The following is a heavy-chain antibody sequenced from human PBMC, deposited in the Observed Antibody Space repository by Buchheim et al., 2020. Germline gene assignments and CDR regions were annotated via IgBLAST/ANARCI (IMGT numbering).Heavy chain of an antibody. D-gene: IGHD3-22*01. Sequence: QVQLRESGPGLVKPSQTLSLTCTVSGGSISGVGYYWSWIRQHPGKGLEWIGYIYYSGSTSYNPSLKSRVTMSVDTSKKQFSLKLSSVTAADTAVYYCAREAVSSGYYLDFWGQGTL. CDR1: GGSISGVGYY. CDR3: AREAVSSGYYLDF. CDR2: IYYSGST. J-gene: IGHJ4*02. V-gene: IGHV4-31*03.